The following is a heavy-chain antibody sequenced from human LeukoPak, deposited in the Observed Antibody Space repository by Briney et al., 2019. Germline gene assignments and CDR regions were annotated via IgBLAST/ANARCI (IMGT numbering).Heavy chain of an antibody. Sequence: GGSLRLSCAASGFTVSSNSMRWVRQAPGKGLEWVSVIYSGGSTYYADSVKGRFTISRDNSKNTLYLQMNSLRAEDTAVYYCVREGPMVRGVFDYWGQGTLVTVSS. V-gene: IGHV3-53*01. CDR2: IYSGGST. CDR3: VREGPMVRGVFDY. CDR1: GFTVSSNS. D-gene: IGHD3-10*01. J-gene: IGHJ4*02.